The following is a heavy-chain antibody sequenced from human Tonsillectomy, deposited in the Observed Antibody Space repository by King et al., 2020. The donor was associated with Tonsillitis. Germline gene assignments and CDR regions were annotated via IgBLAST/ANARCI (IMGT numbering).Heavy chain of an antibody. D-gene: IGHD4-17*01. CDR1: GFSFSDYY. V-gene: IGHV3-11*01. J-gene: IGHJ6*02. CDR3: ARSGGDYGDLFGNAMDV. CDR2: IGSSETTK. Sequence: QLVQSGGGLVKPGGSLRLSCAASGFSFSDYYMSWVRQAPGKGLEWVSYIGSSETTKYYADSVKGRFTISRDNAKNSLYLQMISLRAEDTAVYYCARSGGDYGDLFGNAMDVWGQGTTVTVSS.